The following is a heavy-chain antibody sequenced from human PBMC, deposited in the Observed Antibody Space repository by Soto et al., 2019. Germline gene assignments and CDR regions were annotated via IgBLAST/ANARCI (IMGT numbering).Heavy chain of an antibody. CDR1: GGSMSSYY. Sequence: SSETLSLTCTVSGGSMSSYYWSWIRQSPGKGLQYIGYIYYSESTNYNPSLKSRVTISVDTSRNQFSLKLSSLTAADTAVYYCARVDSSGWTPFDYWGQGSLVTVSS. V-gene: IGHV4-59*12. CDR2: IYYSEST. J-gene: IGHJ4*02. CDR3: ARVDSSGWTPFDY. D-gene: IGHD6-19*01.